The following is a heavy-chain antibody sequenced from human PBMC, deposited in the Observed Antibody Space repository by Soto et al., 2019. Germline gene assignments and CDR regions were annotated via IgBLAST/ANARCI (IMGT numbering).Heavy chain of an antibody. V-gene: IGHV3-30*18. CDR2: ISYDGSNK. Sequence: QVQLVESGGGVVQPGRSLRLSCAASGFTFSSYGMHWVRQAPGKGLEWVAVISYDGSNKYYADSVKGRFTISRDNSKNTLYLQMNSLRAQDTAEYYCAKLYGDYPDAFDIWGQGTMVTVSS. CDR1: GFTFSSYG. J-gene: IGHJ3*02. CDR3: AKLYGDYPDAFDI. D-gene: IGHD4-17*01.